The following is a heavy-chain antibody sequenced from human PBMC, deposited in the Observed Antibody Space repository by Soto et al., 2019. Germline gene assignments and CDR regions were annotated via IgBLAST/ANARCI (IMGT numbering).Heavy chain of an antibody. CDR3: AVVTGPYYYGMDV. V-gene: IGHV1-69*13. J-gene: IGHJ6*02. Sequence: GATVNVSCKSSGGTFSSYAISWVRQAPGQGLEWMGGIIPIFGTANYAQKFQGRVTITADESTSTAYMELSSLRSEDTAVYYCAVVTGPYYYGMDVWGPGTMDTVS. CDR2: IIPIFGTA. D-gene: IGHD1-20*01. CDR1: GGTFSSYA.